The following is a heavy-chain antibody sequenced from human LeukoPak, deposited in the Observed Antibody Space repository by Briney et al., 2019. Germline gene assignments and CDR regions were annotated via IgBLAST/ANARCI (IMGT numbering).Heavy chain of an antibody. CDR2: ISYDGSNK. J-gene: IGHJ4*02. V-gene: IGHV3-30*04. CDR3: AGGHETDY. CDR1: GFTFSSYA. Sequence: PGGSLRLSCAASGFTFSSYAMHWVRQAPGKGLERVAVISYDGSNKYYADSVKGRFTISINNSKNTLYVQMNSVRAEDTAVYYCAGGHETDYWGQGTLVTVSS.